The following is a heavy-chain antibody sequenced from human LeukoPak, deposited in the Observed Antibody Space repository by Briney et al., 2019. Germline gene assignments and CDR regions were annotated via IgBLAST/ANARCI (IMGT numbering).Heavy chain of an antibody. Sequence: SETLSLTCTVSGGSISSSSCYWGWIRQPPGKGLEWIGSIYYSGSTYYNPSLKSRVTISVDTSKNQFSLKLSSVTAADTAVYYCASGTMIVVVPDYWGQGTLVTVSS. CDR3: ASGTMIVVVPDY. J-gene: IGHJ4*02. D-gene: IGHD3-22*01. CDR2: IYYSGST. V-gene: IGHV4-39*01. CDR1: GGSISSSSCY.